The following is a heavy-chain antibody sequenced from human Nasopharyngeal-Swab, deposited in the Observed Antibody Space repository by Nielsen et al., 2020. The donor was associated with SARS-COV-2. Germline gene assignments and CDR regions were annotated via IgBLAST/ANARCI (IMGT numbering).Heavy chain of an antibody. V-gene: IGHV1-69*10. CDR1: GGTFSSYG. Sequence: SVKVSCKTSGGTFSSYGISWFRQAPGQGLEWMGGFIPILPITNYAQKFQDRVTITADKSTSTAYMELSSLRSEDTAAYYCARGGWLRKDYYYSYYYMDVWGKGTTVTVSS. CDR3: ARGGWLRKDYYYSYYYMDV. J-gene: IGHJ6*03. D-gene: IGHD5-24*01. CDR2: FIPILPIT.